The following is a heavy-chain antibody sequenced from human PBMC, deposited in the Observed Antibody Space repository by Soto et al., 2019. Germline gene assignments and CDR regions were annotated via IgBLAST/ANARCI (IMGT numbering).Heavy chain of an antibody. V-gene: IGHV3-30*18. J-gene: IGHJ4*02. Sequence: QVQLMESGGGVVQPGTSLRLLCEGAGFTFSRYGMHWVRQAPGMGLEWVAVVSHDGLAQYYGDSVKGRFTISRDNSQNTMSLQMNNLSPEDTAIYYCAKETIEVGGPNYFDYWGQGTLVTVSS. CDR1: GFTFSRYG. CDR2: VSHDGLAQ. D-gene: IGHD6-19*01. CDR3: AKETIEVGGPNYFDY.